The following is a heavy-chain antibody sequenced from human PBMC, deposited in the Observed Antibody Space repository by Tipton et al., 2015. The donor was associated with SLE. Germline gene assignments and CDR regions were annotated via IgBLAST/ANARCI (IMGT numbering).Heavy chain of an antibody. V-gene: IGHV3-48*02. D-gene: IGHD6-19*01. J-gene: IGHJ2*01. CDR3: ARGRGIAVAGTRYFDL. CDR2: ISNSGSTI. CDR1: GFTFSNHG. Sequence: SLRLSCAASGFTFSNHGMYWVRQAPGKGLEWVSYISNSGSTIYYADSMKGRFTISRHNAKNSLYLQMNSLRDEDTAVYYCARGRGIAVAGTRYFDLWGRGTLVTVSS.